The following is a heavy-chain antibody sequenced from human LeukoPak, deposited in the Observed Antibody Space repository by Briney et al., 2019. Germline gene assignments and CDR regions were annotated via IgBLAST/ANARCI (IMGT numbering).Heavy chain of an antibody. V-gene: IGHV4-59*01. CDR1: GGSISSYY. CDR3: ARHGGDSGVDAFDI. D-gene: IGHD4-23*01. Sequence: KPSETLSLTCTVSGGSISSYYWSWIRQPPGKGLEWIGYIYYSGSTNYNPSLKSRVTISVATSKNQFSLKLSSVTAADTAVYYCARHGGDSGVDAFDIWGLGTMVTVSS. J-gene: IGHJ3*02. CDR2: IYYSGST.